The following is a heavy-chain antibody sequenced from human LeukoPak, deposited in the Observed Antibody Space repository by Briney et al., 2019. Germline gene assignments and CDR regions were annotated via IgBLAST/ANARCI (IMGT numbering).Heavy chain of an antibody. Sequence: ASVKVSCKASGYTLTDYYIHWLRQAPGQGLEWVGWINPNSGDTKYTQIFEGRGDMTRDMSANTAYMEMSRLTSDDTAVYYCARDVSFFRGRTGVYYLFGLWGQGTLVTVSS. D-gene: IGHD3-10*01. V-gene: IGHV1-2*02. CDR3: ARDVSFFRGRTGVYYLFGL. CDR2: INPNSGDT. CDR1: GYTLTDYY. J-gene: IGHJ4*02.